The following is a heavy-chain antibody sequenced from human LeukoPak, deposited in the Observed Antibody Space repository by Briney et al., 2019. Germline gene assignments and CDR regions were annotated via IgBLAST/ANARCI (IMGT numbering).Heavy chain of an antibody. J-gene: IGHJ4*02. D-gene: IGHD2-2*02. CDR1: GGSISSGSYY. CDR2: IYTSGST. Sequence: SQTLFLTCTVSGGSISSGSYYWSWIRQPAGKGLEWIGRIYTSGSTNYNPSLKSRVTISVDTSKNQFSLKLSSVTAADTAVYYCARDSEYCSSTSSYTEAFDYWGQGTLVTVSS. V-gene: IGHV4-61*02. CDR3: ARDSEYCSSTSSYTEAFDY.